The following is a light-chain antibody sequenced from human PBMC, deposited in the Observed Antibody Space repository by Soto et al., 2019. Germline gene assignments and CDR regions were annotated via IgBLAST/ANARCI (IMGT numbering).Light chain of an antibody. Sequence: QSVLTQPPSVSAAPGQKVTISCSGSSSNIGGNSVSWYQQLPGTAPKLLIYDDNKRPSGIPDRFSGSKSGTSATLGITGFQTGDEADYFCAAWNDNPNGPGYVFGTGTKVTVL. V-gene: IGLV1-51*01. CDR1: SSNIGGNS. CDR3: AAWNDNPNGPGYV. CDR2: DDN. J-gene: IGLJ1*01.